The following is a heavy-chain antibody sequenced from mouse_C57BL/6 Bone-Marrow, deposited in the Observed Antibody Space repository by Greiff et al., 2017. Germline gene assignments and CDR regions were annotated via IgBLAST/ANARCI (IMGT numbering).Heavy chain of an antibody. J-gene: IGHJ1*03. Sequence: QVHVKQSGAELARPGASVKLSCKASGYTFTSYGISWVKQRTGQGLAWIGEIYPRSGYTYYNEKFKGQATLTADKSSSTAYMEIRSLTSEDSSVYFCVRLSGYYVYWYFDVGGTGTTVTVAS. V-gene: IGHV1-81*01. CDR3: VRLSGYYVYWYFDV. CDR2: IYPRSGYT. CDR1: GYTFTSYG. D-gene: IGHD2-3*01.